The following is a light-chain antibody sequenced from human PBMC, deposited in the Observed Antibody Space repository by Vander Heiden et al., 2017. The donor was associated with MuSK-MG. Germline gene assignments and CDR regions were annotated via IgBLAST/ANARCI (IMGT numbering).Light chain of an antibody. CDR1: SPNIGAGYD. Sequence: QSVLTPPPSVSGAPGPRVTISCTGSSPNIGAGYDVHWYQQLPGTAPKLLIYGNSNRPSGVPDRFSGSKSGTSASLAITGLQAEDEADYYCQSYDSSLSAVFGGGTKLTVL. J-gene: IGLJ2*01. V-gene: IGLV1-40*01. CDR3: QSYDSSLSAV. CDR2: GNS.